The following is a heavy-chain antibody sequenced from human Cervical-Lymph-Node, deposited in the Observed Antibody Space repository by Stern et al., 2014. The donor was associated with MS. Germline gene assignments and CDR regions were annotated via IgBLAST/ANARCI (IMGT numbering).Heavy chain of an antibody. CDR3: ARSPYSYGSGDWYFDL. Sequence: VQLVESGAEVRKPGTSVKVSCKATGYTFTDYSMHLVRQAPGPGLDWMGRINPNSGDTNYAQKFQGRVTMTRDTSISTAYMELKRLRSDDTAVYYCARSPYSYGSGDWYFDLWGRGTLVTVSS. CDR1: GYTFTDYS. J-gene: IGHJ2*01. CDR2: INPNSGDT. V-gene: IGHV1-2*06. D-gene: IGHD3-10*01.